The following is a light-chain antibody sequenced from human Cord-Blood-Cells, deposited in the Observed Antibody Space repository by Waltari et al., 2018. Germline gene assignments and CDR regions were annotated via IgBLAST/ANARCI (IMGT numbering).Light chain of an antibody. CDR3: QSYDSSLSGWV. J-gene: IGLJ3*02. CDR1: SSNIGAGYD. V-gene: IGLV1-40*01. Sequence: QSVLTQPPSVSGAPGQRVTISCTGSSSNIGAGYDVHWYQRLPGTAPKLLIYGNSNRPSGCPDRFSGAKSGTSASLAITGLQAEDEADYYCQSYDSSLSGWVFGGGTKLTVL. CDR2: GNS.